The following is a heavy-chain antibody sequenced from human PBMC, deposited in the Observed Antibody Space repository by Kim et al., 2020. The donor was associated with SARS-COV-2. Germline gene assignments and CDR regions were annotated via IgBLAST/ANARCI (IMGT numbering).Heavy chain of an antibody. V-gene: IGHV3-66*01. CDR3: ARGGYCSSTSCYTGILGAFDI. D-gene: IGHD2-2*02. CDR2: IYSGGST. J-gene: IGHJ3*02. CDR1: GFTVSSNY. Sequence: GGSLRLSCAASGFTVSSNYMSWVRQAPGKGLEWVSVIYSGGSTYYADSVKGRFTISRDNSKNTLYLQMNSLRAEDTAVYYCARGGYCSSTSCYTGILGAFDIWDQGTMVTVSS.